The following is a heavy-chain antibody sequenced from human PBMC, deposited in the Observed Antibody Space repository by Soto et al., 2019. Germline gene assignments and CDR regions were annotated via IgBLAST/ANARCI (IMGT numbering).Heavy chain of an antibody. CDR1: GYTFTGYY. D-gene: IGHD4-17*01. Sequence: ASVKVSCKASGYTFTGYYMHWVRQAPGQGLEWMGWINPNSGGTNYAQKFQGWVTMTRDTSISTAYMELSRLRSDDTAVYYCARAVTTVTTVRVGVMVGDAFDIWGQGTMVTVSS. V-gene: IGHV1-2*04. CDR2: INPNSGGT. CDR3: ARAVTTVTTVRVGVMVGDAFDI. J-gene: IGHJ3*02.